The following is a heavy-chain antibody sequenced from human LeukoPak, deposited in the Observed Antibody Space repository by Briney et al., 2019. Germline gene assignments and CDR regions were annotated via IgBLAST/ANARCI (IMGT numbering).Heavy chain of an antibody. CDR2: IIPIFGTA. CDR1: GGTFSIYA. J-gene: IGHJ4*02. Sequence: SVKVSCKASGGTFSIYAISWVRQAPGQGLEWVGGIIPIFGTANYAQKFQGRVTITTDQSTSTAYMELSSLRSEDTAVYYCARMYYYGSGSYSNSAHFDYWGQGTLVTVSS. D-gene: IGHD3-10*01. CDR3: ARMYYYGSGSYSNSAHFDY. V-gene: IGHV1-69*05.